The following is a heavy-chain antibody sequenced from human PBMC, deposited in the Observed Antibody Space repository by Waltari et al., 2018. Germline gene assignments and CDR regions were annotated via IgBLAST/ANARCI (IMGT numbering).Heavy chain of an antibody. CDR3: ARRSSTGVFRALDV. Sequence: VHLVESGGGVVQPGRSLRPSWSASGFHFSLYRMNWVRQAPGKGLEWVAFISGDGTNQYYADSVKGRVTVSRDNSLNTVFLQMNTLRPEDTALYYCARRSSTGVFRALDVWGQGTMVSVSS. CDR1: GFHFSLYR. V-gene: IGHV3-30*14. CDR2: ISGDGTNQ. J-gene: IGHJ3*01. D-gene: IGHD6-25*01.